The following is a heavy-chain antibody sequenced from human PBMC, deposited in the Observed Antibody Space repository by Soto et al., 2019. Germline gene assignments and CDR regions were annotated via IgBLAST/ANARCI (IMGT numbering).Heavy chain of an antibody. V-gene: IGHV6-1*01. Sequence: PSQTLSLTCAISGDSVSSNSAAWNWIRQSPSRGLEWLGRTYYRSKWYNDYAVSVKSRITINPDTSKNQFSLQLNSVTPEDTAVYYCARGHRGYSGYDCGLYTWFDTWGQGTLVTVSS. CDR2: TYYRSKWYN. D-gene: IGHD5-12*01. CDR1: GDSVSSNSAA. CDR3: ARGHRGYSGYDCGLYTWFDT. J-gene: IGHJ5*02.